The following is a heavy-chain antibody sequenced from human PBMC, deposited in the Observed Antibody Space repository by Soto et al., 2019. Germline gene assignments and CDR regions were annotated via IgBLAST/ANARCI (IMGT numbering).Heavy chain of an antibody. V-gene: IGHV3-23*01. CDR2: IRGGTSST. CDR3: AKERWAAAGTPTLDY. J-gene: IGHJ4*02. Sequence: EVQLLESGGGLVQPGGSLRLSCAASGFTFSSYAMSWVRQAPGKGLEWVSAIRGGTSSTYYADSVKCRFTISRDNSKNTMYLQMNRLRAEDTAVYYCAKERWAAAGTPTLDYWGQGTLVTVSS. CDR1: GFTFSSYA. D-gene: IGHD6-13*01.